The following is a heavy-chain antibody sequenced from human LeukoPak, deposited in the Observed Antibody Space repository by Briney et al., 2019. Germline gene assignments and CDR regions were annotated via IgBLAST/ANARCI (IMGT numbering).Heavy chain of an antibody. J-gene: IGHJ4*02. D-gene: IGHD3-10*01. Sequence: PGGSLRLSCAASGFTFSSYWMSWVRQAPGKGLEWVANIKQDGSEKYYVDSVKGRFTISRDNAKNSLYLQMNSLRAEDTAVYYCAMVGFGQVPYYFDCWGQVTLVTVS. V-gene: IGHV3-7*03. CDR2: IKQDGSEK. CDR1: GFTFSSYW. CDR3: AMVGFGQVPYYFDC.